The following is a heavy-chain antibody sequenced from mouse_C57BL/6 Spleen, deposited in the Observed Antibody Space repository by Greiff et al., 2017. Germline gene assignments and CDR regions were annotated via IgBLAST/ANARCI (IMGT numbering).Heavy chain of an antibody. V-gene: IGHV1-61*01. CDR2: IYPSDSET. CDR3: ARQLRLQAMDY. Sequence: QVQLQQSGAELMKPGASVKLSCKATGYTFTSYWMDWVKQRPGQGLEWIGNIYPSDSETHYNQKFKDKATLTVDKSSSTAYMQLSSLTSEDSAVYYCARQLRLQAMDYWGQGTSVTVSS. D-gene: IGHD3-2*02. CDR1: GYTFTSYW. J-gene: IGHJ4*01.